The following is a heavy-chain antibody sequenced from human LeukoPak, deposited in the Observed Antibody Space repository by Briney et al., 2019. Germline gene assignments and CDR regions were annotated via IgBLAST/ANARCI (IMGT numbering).Heavy chain of an antibody. CDR1: GFTLSGYE. V-gene: IGHV3-48*03. CDR2: ISTSGTII. J-gene: IGHJ4*02. Sequence: GGSLRLSCAASGFTLSGYEMNWVRQAPGKGLEWVSYISTSGTIIYYADSVKGRFTVSRDNAKNSLYLQMNSLRVEDTAVYYCARYIPLGYCSGGSCPLDYWGQGTLVTVSS. CDR3: ARYIPLGYCSGGSCPLDY. D-gene: IGHD2-15*01.